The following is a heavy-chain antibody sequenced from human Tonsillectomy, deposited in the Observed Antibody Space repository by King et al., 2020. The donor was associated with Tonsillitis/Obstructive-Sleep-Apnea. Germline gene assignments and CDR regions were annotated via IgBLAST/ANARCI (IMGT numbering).Heavy chain of an antibody. D-gene: IGHD6-13*01. V-gene: IGHV3-53*01. J-gene: IGHJ4*02. CDR3: ARAGYSSSWSLFDY. CDR1: GFTVRSNY. Sequence: VQLVESGGGLIQPGGSLRLSCAASGFTVRSNYMSWVRQAPGKGLEWVSVLYSGGSTYYADSVKGRFTISRDNSKNTLYLQMNSLRAEDTAVYYCARAGYSSSWSLFDYWGQGTLVTVSS. CDR2: LYSGGST.